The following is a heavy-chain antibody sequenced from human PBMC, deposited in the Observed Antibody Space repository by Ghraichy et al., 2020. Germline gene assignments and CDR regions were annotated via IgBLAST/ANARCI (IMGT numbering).Heavy chain of an antibody. J-gene: IGHJ4*02. CDR3: ARGRGFRGYSYGYSY. CDR1: GGSFSGYY. CDR2: INHSGST. D-gene: IGHD5-18*01. V-gene: IGHV4-34*01. Sequence: SETLSLTCAVYGGSFSGYYWSWIRQPPGKGLEWIGEINHSGSTNYNPSLKSRVTISVDTSKNQFSLKLSSVTAADTAVYYCARGRGFRGYSYGYSYWGQGTLVTVSS.